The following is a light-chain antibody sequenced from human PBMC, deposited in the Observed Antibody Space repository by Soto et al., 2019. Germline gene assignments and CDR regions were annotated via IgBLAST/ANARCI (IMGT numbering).Light chain of an antibody. CDR3: HQYGSSPGT. V-gene: IGKV3-20*01. Sequence: ETVLTQSPGTLSLSPGERATLSCRASQRVTSSYLAWYQQKPGQAPRLLIFGASIRDTGIPDRFSGSGSGTDFTLTISRLEPEDFAVYYCHQYGSSPGTFGQGTKVDIK. CDR2: GAS. CDR1: QRVTSSY. J-gene: IGKJ1*01.